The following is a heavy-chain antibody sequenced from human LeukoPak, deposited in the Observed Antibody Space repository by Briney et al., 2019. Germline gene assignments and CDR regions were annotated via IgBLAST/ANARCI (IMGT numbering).Heavy chain of an antibody. V-gene: IGHV3-48*03. Sequence: AGGSLRLSCGVSGFSFSSYEMNWVRQAPGKGVEWVSYISSSGTTIYYADSVKGRFTSSRDNAKNSLYLQMNRLRAEDTAIYYCARSRSGWYSENDHWGQGTLVTVSS. CDR1: GFSFSSYE. CDR3: ARSRSGWYSENDH. CDR2: ISSSGTTI. J-gene: IGHJ4*02. D-gene: IGHD6-19*01.